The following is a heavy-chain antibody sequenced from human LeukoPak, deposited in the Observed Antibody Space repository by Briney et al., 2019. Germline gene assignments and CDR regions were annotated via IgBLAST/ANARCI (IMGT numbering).Heavy chain of an antibody. CDR3: ARSFTFGGVIIDY. Sequence: GGSLRLSCAASGFTFSSYEMNWVRQAPGKGLEWVSYISNSGSTINYADSVKGRFTISRDNAKNSLYLQMNSLRAEDTAIYYCARSFTFGGVIIDYWGQGTLVTVSS. D-gene: IGHD3-16*02. CDR2: ISNSGSTI. CDR1: GFTFSSYE. J-gene: IGHJ4*02. V-gene: IGHV3-48*03.